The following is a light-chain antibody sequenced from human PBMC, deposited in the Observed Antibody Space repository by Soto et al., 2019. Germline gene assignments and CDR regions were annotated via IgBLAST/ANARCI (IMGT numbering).Light chain of an antibody. CDR3: HQYDTYLWT. CDR2: RAS. Sequence: DIQMTQSPSTLSSSVGDRVTITFRASQSISSWLAWYQQKPGSLPRLLIYRASTLESGVPSRFSGSGSGTEFTLTISSLQPDDFATYYCHQYDTYLWTFGQGTKVDIK. CDR1: QSISSW. V-gene: IGKV1-5*03. J-gene: IGKJ1*01.